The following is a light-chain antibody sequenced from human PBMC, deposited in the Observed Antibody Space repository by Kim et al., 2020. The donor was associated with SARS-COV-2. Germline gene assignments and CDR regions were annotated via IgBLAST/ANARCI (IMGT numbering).Light chain of an antibody. V-gene: IGKV3-15*01. CDR1: QSVSSN. CDR2: GAS. Sequence: VSPGERATLSCRASQSVSSNLAWYQQKPGQAPRLLIYGASTRAIGIPARFSGSGSGTEFTLTISSLQSEDFAVYYCQQYNNWPVTFGGGTKVDIK. J-gene: IGKJ4*01. CDR3: QQYNNWPVT.